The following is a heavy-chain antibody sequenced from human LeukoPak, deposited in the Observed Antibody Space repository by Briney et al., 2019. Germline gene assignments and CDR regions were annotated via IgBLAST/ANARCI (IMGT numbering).Heavy chain of an antibody. D-gene: IGHD3-3*01. CDR2: IKKNESEK. Sequence: PGGSLRLSCASSGFIYSSYWMRWVRQAPGKGLEWVANIKKNESEKYYVKCVKARFTITRNNAKKLLNLRMKSLRAEDTAVYYCARDGGPGVIIIDYWGQGTLVTVSS. J-gene: IGHJ4*02. V-gene: IGHV3-7*05. CDR1: GFIYSSYW. CDR3: ARDGGPGVIIIDY.